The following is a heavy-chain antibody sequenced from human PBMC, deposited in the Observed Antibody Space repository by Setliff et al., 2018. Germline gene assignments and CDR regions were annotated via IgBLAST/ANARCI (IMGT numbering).Heavy chain of an antibody. D-gene: IGHD6-19*01. CDR1: GGSISSYY. CDR3: AREQWLDPPGYYYIDV. J-gene: IGHJ6*03. CDR2: IYIGGSA. Sequence: SETLSLTCTVSGGSISSYYWCWIRQPAGKGLEWIGHIYIGGSANYNPSLKSRVTMSIDTSKNQFSQKLNSVTAADMAVYYCAREQWLDPPGYYYIDVWAKGTTVTVSS. V-gene: IGHV4-4*07.